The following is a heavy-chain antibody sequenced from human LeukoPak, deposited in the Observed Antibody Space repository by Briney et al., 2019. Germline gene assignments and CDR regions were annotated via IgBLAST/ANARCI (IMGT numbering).Heavy chain of an antibody. J-gene: IGHJ4*02. V-gene: IGHV1-69*04. CDR3: AREEQLVPTPLDY. CDR2: IIPILGIA. Sequence: IIPILGIANYAQKFQGRVTITADKSTSTAYMELSSLRSEDTAVYYCAREEQLVPTPLDYWGQGTLVTVSS. D-gene: IGHD6-13*01.